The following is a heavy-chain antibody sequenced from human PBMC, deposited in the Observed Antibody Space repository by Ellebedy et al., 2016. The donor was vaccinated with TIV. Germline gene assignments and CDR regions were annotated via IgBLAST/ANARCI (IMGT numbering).Heavy chain of an antibody. V-gene: IGHV4-39*01. J-gene: IGHJ4*02. Sequence: MPSETLSLTCTVSGGSISITSYYWGWIRQPPGKGLEWLGSIYYDGSTYYNPSLTIRVTISKDTSKNQFSLKLTSVTDADTAVYYCARRSSYWSALDFWGQGTLATVSS. CDR3: ARRSSYWSALDF. D-gene: IGHD6-19*01. CDR1: GGSISITSYY. CDR2: IYYDGST.